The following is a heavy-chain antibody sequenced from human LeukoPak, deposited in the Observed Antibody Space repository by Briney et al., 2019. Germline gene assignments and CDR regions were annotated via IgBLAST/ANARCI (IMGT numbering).Heavy chain of an antibody. CDR1: GFTFSSYA. D-gene: IGHD6-13*01. Sequence: GASLRLSCAASGFTFSSYAMSWVRQTPGKGLEWVSTISTGDGRTYYADSVKGRFTIFRDNSKNTLYLQMNSLRADDTAVYYCAKDQVGAAAGTLLHYWGQGTLVTVSS. V-gene: IGHV3-23*01. J-gene: IGHJ4*02. CDR2: ISTGDGRT. CDR3: AKDQVGAAAGTLLHY.